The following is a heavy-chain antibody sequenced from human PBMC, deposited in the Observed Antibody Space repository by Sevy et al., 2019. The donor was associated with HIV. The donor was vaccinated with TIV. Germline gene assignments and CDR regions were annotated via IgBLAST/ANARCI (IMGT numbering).Heavy chain of an antibody. V-gene: IGHV3-53*01. CDR1: GFTVSSNY. CDR2: IYSGGST. D-gene: IGHD2-2*01. CDR3: ARWILPAGAFDI. J-gene: IGHJ3*02. Sequence: GGSLRLSCAASGFTVSSNYMSWVRQAPGKGLEWVSVIYSGGSTYYADSVKGRFTISRDNSKNTMYLQMNSLRAEDTAVYYCARWILPAGAFDIWGQGTMVTVSS.